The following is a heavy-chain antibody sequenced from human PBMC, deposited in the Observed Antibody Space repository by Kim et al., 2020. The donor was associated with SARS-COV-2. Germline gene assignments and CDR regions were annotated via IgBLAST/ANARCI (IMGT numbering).Heavy chain of an antibody. CDR3: TKASGLTAGALLC. J-gene: IGHJ1*01. Sequence: GGSLRLSCAASGFTFTNYAMTWVRQAPGKGLEWVSGINGGDSSTYYADSVKGRFTISRDNSKNTLFLQMNSLRAEDTAVYYCTKASGLTAGALLCWG. V-gene: IGHV3-23*03. D-gene: IGHD2-2*01. CDR2: INGGDSST. CDR1: GFTFTNYA.